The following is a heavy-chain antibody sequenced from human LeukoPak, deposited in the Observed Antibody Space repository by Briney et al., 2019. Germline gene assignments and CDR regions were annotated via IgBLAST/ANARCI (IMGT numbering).Heavy chain of an antibody. CDR2: IIPILGIA. V-gene: IGHV1-69*04. CDR1: GGTFSSYA. CDR3: ARRSEYYGFDY. Sequence: ASVKVSCKASGGTFSSYAISWVRQAPGQGLEWMGRIIPILGIANYAQKFQGRVTITADKSTSTAYMELSSLRSEDTAVYYCARRSEYYGFDYWGQGTLVTVSS. D-gene: IGHD3-10*01. J-gene: IGHJ4*02.